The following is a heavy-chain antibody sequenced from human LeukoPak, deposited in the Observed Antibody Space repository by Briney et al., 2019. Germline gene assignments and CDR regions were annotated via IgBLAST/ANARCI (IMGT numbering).Heavy chain of an antibody. D-gene: IGHD5/OR15-5a*01. CDR3: AKVAGSSPAWHYLDS. J-gene: IGHJ4*02. CDR1: GFTFSSYW. CDR2: LRYDESEE. V-gene: IGHV3-30*02. Sequence: GGSLRLSCAASGFTFSSYWMHWVRQAPNKGLEWVAFLRYDESEEYYADSVKGRFTISRDTSSSTVFLQMKSLRVDDTAVYFCAKVAGSSPAWHYLDSWGQGTVVTVSS.